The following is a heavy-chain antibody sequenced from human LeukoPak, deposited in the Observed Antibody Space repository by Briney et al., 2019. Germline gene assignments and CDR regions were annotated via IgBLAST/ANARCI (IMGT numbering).Heavy chain of an antibody. V-gene: IGHV4-59*12. CDR3: ARETSSSWYGTLYYYYYYMDV. CDR1: GGSISSYY. CDR2: IYYSGST. Sequence: PSETLSLTCTVSGGSISSYYWSWIRQPPGKGLEWIGYIYYSGSTNYNPSLKSRVTISVDTSKNQFSLKLSSVTAADTAVYYCARETSSSWYGTLYYYYYYMDVWGKGTTVTVSS. D-gene: IGHD6-13*01. J-gene: IGHJ6*03.